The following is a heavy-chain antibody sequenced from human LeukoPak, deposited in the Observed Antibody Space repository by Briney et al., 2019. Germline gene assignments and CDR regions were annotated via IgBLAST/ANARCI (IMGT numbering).Heavy chain of an antibody. J-gene: IGHJ4*02. D-gene: IGHD5-18*01. CDR1: GGSISSYY. CDR3: ARSRNTAMVTLDY. V-gene: IGHV4-59*08. CDR2: IYYSGST. Sequence: SETLSLTCTVSGGSISSYYWSWIRQPPGKGLEWIGYIYYSGSTNYNPSLKSRVTISVDTSKNQFSLKLSSVTAADTAVYYCARSRNTAMVTLDYWGQGTRVTVSS.